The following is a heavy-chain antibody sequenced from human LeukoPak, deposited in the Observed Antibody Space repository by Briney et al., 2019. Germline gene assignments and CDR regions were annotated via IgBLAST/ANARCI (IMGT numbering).Heavy chain of an antibody. V-gene: IGHV3-23*01. CDR3: AKDGRYCSGGSPCWVYYYGMDV. CDR2: ISGSGGST. J-gene: IGHJ6*02. CDR1: GFTFSSYA. D-gene: IGHD2-15*01. Sequence: PGGSLRLSCAASGFTFSSYAMSWARQAPGKGLEWVSAISGSGGSTYYADSVKGRFTISRDNSKNTLYLQMNSLRAEDTAVYYCAKDGRYCSGGSPCWVYYYGMDVWGQGTTVTVSS.